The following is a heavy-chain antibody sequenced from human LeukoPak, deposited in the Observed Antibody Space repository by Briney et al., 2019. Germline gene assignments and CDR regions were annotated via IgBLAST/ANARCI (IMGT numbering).Heavy chain of an antibody. CDR2: INPNSGGT. J-gene: IGHJ4*02. Sequence: ASVKVSCKASGYTFTGYYMHWVRQAPGQGLEWMGWINPNSGGTNYAQKFQGRVTMTRDTSISTAYMELSRLRSDDTAVYYCARVSSGYYPKYYFDYWGQGTLVTVSS. V-gene: IGHV1-2*02. CDR3: ARVSSGYYPKYYFDY. D-gene: IGHD3-22*01. CDR1: GYTFTGYY.